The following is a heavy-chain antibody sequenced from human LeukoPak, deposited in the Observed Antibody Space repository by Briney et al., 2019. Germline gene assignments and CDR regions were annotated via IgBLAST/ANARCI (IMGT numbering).Heavy chain of an antibody. CDR2: MSSSGTTI. Sequence: PGGSLRLSCAASGFTFSSYEVIWVRQAPGKGLEWVSCMSSSGTTIHYVDSVKGRFRNSRDNAKNTVYLEMNSLRSEDTAVYYCARSLIPLGMDVWGQGTTVTVSS. D-gene: IGHD2-21*01. CDR1: GFTFSSYE. V-gene: IGHV3-48*03. CDR3: ARSLIPLGMDV. J-gene: IGHJ6*02.